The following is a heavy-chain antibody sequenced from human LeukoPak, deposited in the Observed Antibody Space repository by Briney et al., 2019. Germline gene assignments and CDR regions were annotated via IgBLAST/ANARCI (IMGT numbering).Heavy chain of an antibody. Sequence: GASVKVSCKASGYTFTSYGISWVRQAPGQGLEWMGWISAYNGNTNYAQKLQGRVTMTTDTSTGTAYMELRSLRSDDTAVYYCARHLLYCSGGSCYPVTPFDYWGQGTLVTVSS. J-gene: IGHJ4*02. V-gene: IGHV1-18*01. CDR1: GYTFTSYG. CDR3: ARHLLYCSGGSCYPVTPFDY. D-gene: IGHD2-15*01. CDR2: ISAYNGNT.